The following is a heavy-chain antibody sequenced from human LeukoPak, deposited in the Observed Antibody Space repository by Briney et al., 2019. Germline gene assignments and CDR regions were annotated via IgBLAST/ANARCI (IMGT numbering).Heavy chain of an antibody. CDR2: IYYSGST. CDR3: ARHGNYGPAYFDF. J-gene: IGHJ4*02. CDR1: GGSISSYY. Sequence: SETLSLTCTVSGGSISSYYWSWIRQPPGKGLEWIGYIYYSGSTTYNPSLKSRVTISVDTSKNQFSPKLSSVTAADTAVYYCARHGNYGPAYFDFWGQGTLVTVSS. D-gene: IGHD3-10*01. V-gene: IGHV4-59*08.